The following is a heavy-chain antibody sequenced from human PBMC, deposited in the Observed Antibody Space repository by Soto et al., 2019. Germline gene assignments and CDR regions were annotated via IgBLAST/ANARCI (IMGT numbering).Heavy chain of an antibody. CDR1: GGSTSSGGYY. J-gene: IGHJ6*02. CDR2: IYYSGST. V-gene: IGHV4-31*03. Sequence: SETLSLTCTVSGGSTSSGGYYWSWIRQHPGKGLEWIGYIYYSGSTYYNPSLKSRVTISVDTSKNQFSLKLSSVTAADTAVYYCARDAVPYYYDSSGYYYLGDGMDVWGQGTTVTVSS. CDR3: ARDAVPYYYDSSGYYYLGDGMDV. D-gene: IGHD3-22*01.